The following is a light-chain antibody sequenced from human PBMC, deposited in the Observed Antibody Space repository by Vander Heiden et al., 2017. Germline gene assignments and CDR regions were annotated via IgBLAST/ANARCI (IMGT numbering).Light chain of an antibody. V-gene: IGLV3-27*01. CDR2: KDS. Sequence: SYELTQPPSVSVSPGQTARITCSGDVLAKKYARWFQHTPGQPPLLVFYKDSRRPSAISGRFSGSSSGTTVTLTISGAQGEDAADYYCYSAADNNRGVFGGGTKLTVL. J-gene: IGLJ2*01. CDR1: VLAKKY. CDR3: YSAADNNRGV.